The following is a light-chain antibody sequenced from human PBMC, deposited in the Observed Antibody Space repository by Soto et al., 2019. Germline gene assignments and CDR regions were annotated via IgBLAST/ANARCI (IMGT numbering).Light chain of an antibody. Sequence: DIQMTQSPSSLSVSIGDRVTITCRASQSIRTYFNWYEQKPGKAPNLLIYGASTLQSVVPSRFSGGGSGTYFTLPISGLQPEDFGSYYWQQSYTRPVTFGGGTKVEIK. CDR1: QSIRTY. J-gene: IGKJ4*01. CDR3: QQSYTRPVT. V-gene: IGKV1-39*01. CDR2: GAS.